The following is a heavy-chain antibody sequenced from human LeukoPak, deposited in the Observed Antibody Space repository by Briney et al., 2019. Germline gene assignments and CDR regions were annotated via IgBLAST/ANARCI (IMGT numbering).Heavy chain of an antibody. V-gene: IGHV1-18*01. CDR1: GYTFTSYG. Sequence: ASVKVFCKASGYTFTSYGISWVRQAPGQGREWMGWISAYNGNTNYAQKLQGRVTMTTDTSTSTAYMELRSLRSDDTAVYYCARDRYCSGGSCYYFDYWGQGTLVTVSS. D-gene: IGHD2-15*01. CDR3: ARDRYCSGGSCYYFDY. CDR2: ISAYNGNT. J-gene: IGHJ4*02.